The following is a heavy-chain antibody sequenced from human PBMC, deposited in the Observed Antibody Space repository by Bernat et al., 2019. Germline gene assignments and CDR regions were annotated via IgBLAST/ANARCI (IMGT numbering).Heavy chain of an antibody. Sequence: QVQLVQSGAEVKKPGASVKVSCKASGGTFSSYAISWVRQAPGQGLEWMGGIIPIFGTANYAQKFQGRVTITADESTSTAYMELSSLRSEDTAVYYCARDFDGSGWRSTGYYFDYWGQGTLVTVSS. CDR2: IIPIFGTA. J-gene: IGHJ4*02. CDR3: ARDFDGSGWRSTGYYFDY. D-gene: IGHD6-19*01. V-gene: IGHV1-69*13. CDR1: GGTFSSYA.